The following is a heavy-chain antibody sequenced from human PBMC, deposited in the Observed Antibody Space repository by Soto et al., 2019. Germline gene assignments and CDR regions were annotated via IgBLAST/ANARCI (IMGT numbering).Heavy chain of an antibody. CDR1: GFTFSSYS. CDR2: ISSSSSTI. V-gene: IGHV3-48*01. Sequence: GGSLRLSCAASGFTFSSYSMNWVRQAPGKGLEWVSYISSSSSTIYYADSVKGRFTISRDNAKNSLYLQMNSLRAGDTSVYYCARAGYCSSTSICKYYYYYMDVWGKGKTVTASS. D-gene: IGHD2-2*01. J-gene: IGHJ6*03. CDR3: ARAGYCSSTSICKYYYYYMDV.